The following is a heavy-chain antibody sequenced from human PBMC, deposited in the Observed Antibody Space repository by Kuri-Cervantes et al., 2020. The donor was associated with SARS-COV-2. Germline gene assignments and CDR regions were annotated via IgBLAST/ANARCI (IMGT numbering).Heavy chain of an antibody. V-gene: IGHV3-30*02. J-gene: IGHJ3*02. Sequence: GGSLRLSCAASGFTFSSYGMHWVRQAPGKGLEWVAFIRYDGSNKYYADSVKGRFTISRDNSKNTLYLQMNSLGAEDTAVYYCAKPVLGSPVDAFDIWGQGTMVTVSS. D-gene: IGHD7-27*01. CDR1: GFTFSSYG. CDR3: AKPVLGSPVDAFDI. CDR2: IRYDGSNK.